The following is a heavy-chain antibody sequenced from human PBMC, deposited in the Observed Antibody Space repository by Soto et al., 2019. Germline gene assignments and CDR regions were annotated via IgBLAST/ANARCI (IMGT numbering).Heavy chain of an antibody. J-gene: IGHJ4*02. V-gene: IGHV4-4*02. CDR2: IQHSGST. Sequence: VQLQESGPGLVKPSGTLSLTCAVSGGAISGSNWWSWVRQPPGKGLEWIAEIQHSGSTNYNPSLKGRVALSVDRSKNRFSLSLSSVTAADTAVYYCARGPSSGWYFEYWGQGTLVTVST. CDR1: GGAISGSNW. CDR3: ARGPSSGWYFEY. D-gene: IGHD6-19*01.